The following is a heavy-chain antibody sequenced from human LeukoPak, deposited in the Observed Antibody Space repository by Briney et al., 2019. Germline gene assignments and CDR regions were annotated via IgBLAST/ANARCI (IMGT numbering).Heavy chain of an antibody. CDR3: ARGGTNYYYYGMDV. Sequence: SETLSLTCTVSGGSISSYYWSWIRQPPGKGLEWIGYIYYSGSTNHNPSLKSRVTISVDTSKNQFSLKLSSVTAADTAVYYCARGGTNYYYYGMDVWGQGTTVTVSS. V-gene: IGHV4-59*01. CDR2: IYYSGST. CDR1: GGSISSYY. J-gene: IGHJ6*02. D-gene: IGHD2-15*01.